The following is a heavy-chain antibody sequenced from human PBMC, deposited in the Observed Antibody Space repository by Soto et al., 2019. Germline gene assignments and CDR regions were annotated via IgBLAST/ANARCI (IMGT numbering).Heavy chain of an antibody. V-gene: IGHV1-46*01. D-gene: IGHD3-3*01. CDR3: ARDHDFWSGYYDQGYYYYGMDV. Sequence: GASVKVSCKASGYTFTSYYMHWVRQAPGQGLEWMGIINPSGGSTSYAQKFQGRVTMTRDTSTSTVYMELSSLRSEDTAVYYCARDHDFWSGYYDQGYYYYGMDVWGQGTTVTVSS. CDR2: INPSGGST. CDR1: GYTFTSYY. J-gene: IGHJ6*02.